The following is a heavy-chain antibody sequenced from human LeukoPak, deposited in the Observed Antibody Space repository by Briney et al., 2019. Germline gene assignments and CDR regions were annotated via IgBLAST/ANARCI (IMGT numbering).Heavy chain of an antibody. Sequence: PGGSLRLSCAAPGFSFSSYSMNWVRQAPGKGLEWVLSIISSGTYIYYADSVKGRFTISRDNARNSLSLQMNSRRAEDKAVYYCARDGDILTGYYFDYWGQGTLVTVSS. D-gene: IGHD3-9*01. CDR1: GFSFSSYS. CDR2: IISSGTYI. J-gene: IGHJ4*02. CDR3: ARDGDILTGYYFDY. V-gene: IGHV3-21*01.